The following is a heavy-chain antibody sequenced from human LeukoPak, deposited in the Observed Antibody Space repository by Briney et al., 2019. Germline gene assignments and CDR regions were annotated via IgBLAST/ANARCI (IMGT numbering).Heavy chain of an antibody. D-gene: IGHD5-12*01. CDR3: ARGPSGYHNT. CDR2: IYSGGST. CDR1: GFTVSSNY. Sequence: GGSLRLSCAASGFTVSSNYMSWVRQAPGKGLEWVSLIYSGGSTYYADSVKGRFLQMNSLRAEDTAVYYCARGPSGYHNTGGQGTLVTVSS. J-gene: IGHJ4*02. V-gene: IGHV3-66*01.